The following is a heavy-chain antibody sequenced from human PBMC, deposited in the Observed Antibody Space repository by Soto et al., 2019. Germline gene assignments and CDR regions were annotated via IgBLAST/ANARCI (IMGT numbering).Heavy chain of an antibody. V-gene: IGHV1-3*01. CDR1: GYTFTSYA. D-gene: IGHD6-19*01. CDR3: ARGGWSSYPPWEY. Sequence: ASVKVSCKASGYTFTSYAMHWVRQAPGQRLEWMGWINAGNGNTKYSQKFQGRVTITRDTSASTAYMELSSLRSEDTAVYYCARGGWSSYPPWEYWGQGTLVTVSS. CDR2: INAGNGNT. J-gene: IGHJ4*02.